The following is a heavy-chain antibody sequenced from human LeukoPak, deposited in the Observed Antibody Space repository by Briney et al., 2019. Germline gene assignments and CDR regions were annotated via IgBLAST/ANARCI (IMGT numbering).Heavy chain of an antibody. CDR1: GFTFSSYS. V-gene: IGHV3-21*01. CDR2: ISSSSSYI. J-gene: IGHJ3*02. Sequence: GGSLRLSCAASGFTFSSYSMNWVRQAPGKGLEWVSSISSSSSYIYYADSVKGRFTISRDNAKNSPYLQMNSLRAEDTAVYYCAREIYGSGSYYTDAFDIWGQGTMVTVSS. D-gene: IGHD3-10*01. CDR3: AREIYGSGSYYTDAFDI.